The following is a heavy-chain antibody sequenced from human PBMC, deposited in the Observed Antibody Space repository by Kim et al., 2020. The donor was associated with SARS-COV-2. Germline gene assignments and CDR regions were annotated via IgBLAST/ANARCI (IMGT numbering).Heavy chain of an antibody. CDR2: INHSGST. Sequence: SETLSLTCAVYGGSFSGYYWSWIRQPPGKGLEWIGEINHSGSTNYNPSLKSRVTISVDTSKNQFSLKLSSVTAADTAVYYCARGGIVVMTATRYFHHWGQGTLVTVSS. CDR3: ARGGIVVMTATRYFHH. CDR1: GGSFSGYY. D-gene: IGHD2-21*02. J-gene: IGHJ1*01. V-gene: IGHV4-34*01.